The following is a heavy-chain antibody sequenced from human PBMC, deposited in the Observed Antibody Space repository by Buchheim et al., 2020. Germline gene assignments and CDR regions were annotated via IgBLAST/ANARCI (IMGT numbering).Heavy chain of an antibody. Sequence: QVQLQESGPGLVKPSETLSLTCTVSGGSISSYYWSWIRQPPGKGLEWIGYIYYSGSTNYNPSLKSRATISVDTSKNQFSLKLSSVTAADTAVYYCARGGDYYDSSGYAYFQHWGQGTL. V-gene: IGHV4-59*01. CDR3: ARGGDYYDSSGYAYFQH. D-gene: IGHD3-22*01. CDR1: GGSISSYY. J-gene: IGHJ1*01. CDR2: IYYSGST.